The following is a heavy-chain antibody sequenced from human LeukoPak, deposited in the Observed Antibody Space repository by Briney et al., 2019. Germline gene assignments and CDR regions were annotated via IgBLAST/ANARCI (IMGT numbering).Heavy chain of an antibody. Sequence: GGSLRLSCAASGFTFSNYEMNWVRQAPGKGLEWVSYISGRGDAIYYADSVKGRFTISRDNAKNSLYLQMNSLRAEDTAVYYCARPYYVAANYYFDYWGQGTLVTVSS. CDR3: ARPYYVAANYYFDY. CDR1: GFTFSNYE. CDR2: ISGRGDAI. D-gene: IGHD1-26*01. J-gene: IGHJ4*02. V-gene: IGHV3-48*03.